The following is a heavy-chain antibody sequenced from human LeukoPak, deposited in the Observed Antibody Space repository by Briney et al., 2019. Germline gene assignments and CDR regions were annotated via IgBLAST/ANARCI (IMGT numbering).Heavy chain of an antibody. Sequence: SETLSLTCTVSGGSISSTNYYWGWIRQPPGRWLEWIGSVEYSGSTYSNPSLKSRVTVSVETSKSQFSLKLTSVTAADTAVYYSARLASGSYGPLTPFDYWGQGTLVTVSS. D-gene: IGHD1-26*01. CDR2: VEYSGST. CDR1: GGSISSTNYY. V-gene: IGHV4-39*01. CDR3: ARLASGSYGPLTPFDY. J-gene: IGHJ4*02.